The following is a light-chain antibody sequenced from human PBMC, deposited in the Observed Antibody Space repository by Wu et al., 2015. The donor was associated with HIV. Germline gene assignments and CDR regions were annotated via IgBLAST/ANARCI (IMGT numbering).Light chain of an antibody. Sequence: DIQMTQSPSSLSASVGDRVAITCRASQNIDTYLNWYQQKPGKAPKLLIYGASSLQSGVPSRFSGSGSGTDFTLTISSLQPEDFATYFCQQSYSTPRTFGQGTRV. CDR2: GAS. CDR3: QQSYSTPRT. J-gene: IGKJ1*01. CDR1: QNIDTY. V-gene: IGKV1-39*01.